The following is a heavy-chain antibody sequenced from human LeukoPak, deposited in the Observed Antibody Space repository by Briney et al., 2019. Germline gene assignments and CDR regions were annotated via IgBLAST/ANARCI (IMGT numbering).Heavy chain of an antibody. CDR2: ISTRSSHI. CDR3: ARDWDYSFDY. Sequence: GGSLRLSCAASGFTFSSYSMNWVRQAPGRGLEWDSSISTRSSHIYYADSVKGRFTISRDNAKNSLYLHMNSLRAEDTAVYYCARDWDYSFDYWGQGTLVTVSS. D-gene: IGHD4-11*01. J-gene: IGHJ4*02. CDR1: GFTFSSYS. V-gene: IGHV3-21*01.